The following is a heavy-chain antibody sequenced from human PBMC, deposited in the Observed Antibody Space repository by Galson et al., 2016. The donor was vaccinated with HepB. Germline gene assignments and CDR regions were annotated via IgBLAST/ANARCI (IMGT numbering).Heavy chain of an antibody. D-gene: IGHD1-26*01. J-gene: IGHJ4*02. CDR2: ISGAGSVN. CDR3: ATEGPQFPRGSNDY. Sequence: SLRLSCAASGFIFSSYSMHWVRQAPGKGLEWVAVISGAGSVNFYADSVKGGFTISRANSKNTLYLQMNSLGVEDSAVYYCATEGPQFPRGSNDYWGQGTLVTVSS. CDR1: GFIFSSYS. V-gene: IGHV3-30-3*01.